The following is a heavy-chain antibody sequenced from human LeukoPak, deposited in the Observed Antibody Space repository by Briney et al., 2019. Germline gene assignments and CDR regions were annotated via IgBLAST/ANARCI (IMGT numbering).Heavy chain of an antibody. Sequence: ASVKVPCKASGYTFTGYYMHWVRQAPGQGLEWMGWINPNSGGTNYAQKFQGRVTMTRDTSISTACMELSRLRSDDTAVYYCARGRRWSSSWSGNWFDPWGQGTLVTVSS. V-gene: IGHV1-2*02. CDR3: ARGRRWSSSWSGNWFDP. CDR1: GYTFTGYY. CDR2: INPNSGGT. J-gene: IGHJ5*02. D-gene: IGHD6-13*01.